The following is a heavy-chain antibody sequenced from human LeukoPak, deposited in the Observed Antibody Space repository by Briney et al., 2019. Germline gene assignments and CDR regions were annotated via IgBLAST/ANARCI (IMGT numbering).Heavy chain of an antibody. J-gene: IGHJ5*02. CDR3: VSDLCGGDDQ. CDR2: IDEDGKTI. Sequence: PGGSLRLSCAASGFTFNSYWMHWGRQAPGKGLVWVSRIDEDGKTIDYADSVKGRFTISRDNAKDTLYLQMSSLRDEATPVYYCVSDLCGGDDQWGRGTLVTVSS. V-gene: IGHV3-74*01. D-gene: IGHD3-3*01. CDR1: GFTFNSYW.